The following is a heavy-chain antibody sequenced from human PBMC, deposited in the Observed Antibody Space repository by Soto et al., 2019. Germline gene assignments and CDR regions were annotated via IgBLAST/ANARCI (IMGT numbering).Heavy chain of an antibody. Sequence: GGSLRLSCAASGFTFSSYAMSWVRQAPGKGLEWVSAISGSGGSTYYADSVKGRFTISRDNSKNTLYLQMNSLRAEDTAVYYCAKDHYYDSSGYYAFSLDYWGQGTLVTAPQ. CDR3: AKDHYYDSSGYYAFSLDY. V-gene: IGHV3-23*01. CDR2: ISGSGGST. CDR1: GFTFSSYA. D-gene: IGHD3-22*01. J-gene: IGHJ4*02.